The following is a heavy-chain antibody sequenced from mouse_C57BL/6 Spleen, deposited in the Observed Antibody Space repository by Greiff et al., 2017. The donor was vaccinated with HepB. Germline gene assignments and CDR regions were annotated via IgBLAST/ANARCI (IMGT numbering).Heavy chain of an antibody. Sequence: VMLVESGPGLVAPSQSLSITCTVSGFSLTSYAISWVRQPPGKGLEWLGVIWTGGGTNYNSALKSRLSISKDNSKSQVFLKMNSLQTDDTARYYCARNSLYYYGSSYDYAMDYWGQGTSVTVSS. D-gene: IGHD1-1*01. V-gene: IGHV2-9-1*01. CDR1: GFSLTSYA. J-gene: IGHJ4*01. CDR3: ARNSLYYYGSSYDYAMDY. CDR2: IWTGGGT.